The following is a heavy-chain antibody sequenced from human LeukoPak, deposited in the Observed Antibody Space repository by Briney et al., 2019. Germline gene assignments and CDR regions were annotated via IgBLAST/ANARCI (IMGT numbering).Heavy chain of an antibody. J-gene: IGHJ3*01. Sequence: PGGSLRLSCTASGFTFSDYYMSWIRQAPGKGLEWLSYVSGGGSTTYYADSVKGRFTISRDNSKNTLFLQMNSLRADDTAVYYCARGGTTGTTSPLRAFDLWGQGTMVTVSS. D-gene: IGHD1-1*01. CDR1: GFTFSDYY. CDR2: VSGGGSTT. CDR3: ARGGTTGTTSPLRAFDL. V-gene: IGHV3-11*01.